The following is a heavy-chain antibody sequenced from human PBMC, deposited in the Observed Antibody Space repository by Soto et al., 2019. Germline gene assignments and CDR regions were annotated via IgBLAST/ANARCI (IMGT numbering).Heavy chain of an antibody. CDR1: GGTFSSYA. CDR2: IIPIFGTA. D-gene: IGHD6-19*01. Sequence: QVQLVQSGAEVKKPGSSVKVSCKASGGTFSSYAISWVRQAPGQGLEWMGGIIPIFGTANYAQKFQGRVTITADKSTSTDYMELSSLRSEDTAVYYCARWNSSGWPYYYYYGMDVWGQGTKVTVSS. V-gene: IGHV1-69*06. J-gene: IGHJ6*02. CDR3: ARWNSSGWPYYYYYGMDV.